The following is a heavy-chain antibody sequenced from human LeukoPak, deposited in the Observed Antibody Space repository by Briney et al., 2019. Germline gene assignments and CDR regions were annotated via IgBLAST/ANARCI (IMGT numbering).Heavy chain of an antibody. J-gene: IGHJ6*03. CDR2: FYYSRGT. Sequence: SETLSLTCTVSGDSITSFYWSWIRQSPGKGLEWIGYFYYSRGTTYNPSLRSRATISADTSQNQFSLKLRTVTAADTAVYYCARAISAWSYFYYMDVWGKGTTVTVSS. CDR3: ARAISAWSYFYYMDV. CDR1: GDSITSFY. V-gene: IGHV4-59*01. D-gene: IGHD6-19*01.